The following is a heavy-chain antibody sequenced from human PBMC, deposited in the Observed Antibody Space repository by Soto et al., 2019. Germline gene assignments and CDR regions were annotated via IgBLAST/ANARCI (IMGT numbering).Heavy chain of an antibody. CDR3: APGCKFDY. V-gene: IGHV3-15*01. Sequence: EVQLVESGGGLVKPGGSLRLSCAASGFTLSNSWVSWVRQAPGKGLEWVGRIKNKFEGATTDYAAPVKDRFTISRDDSNNMWYLQMSSLITDDAAVYYCAPGCKFDYWGQGTLVTVSS. J-gene: IGHJ4*02. CDR2: IKNKFEGATT. D-gene: IGHD3-9*01. CDR1: GFTLSNSW.